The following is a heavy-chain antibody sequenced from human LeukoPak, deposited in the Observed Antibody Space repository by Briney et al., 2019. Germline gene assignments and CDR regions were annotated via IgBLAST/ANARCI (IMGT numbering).Heavy chain of an antibody. CDR3: ARDGYCTNGVCYTGYFQH. CDR1: GGSFSGYY. D-gene: IGHD2-8*01. Sequence: ETLSLTCAVYGGSFSGYYWSWVRQAPGKGLEWVANIKQDGSEKYYVDSVKGRFTISRDNAKNSLYLQMNSLRAEDTAVYYCARDGYCTNGVCYTGYFQHWGQGTLVTVSS. V-gene: IGHV3-7*01. CDR2: IKQDGSEK. J-gene: IGHJ1*01.